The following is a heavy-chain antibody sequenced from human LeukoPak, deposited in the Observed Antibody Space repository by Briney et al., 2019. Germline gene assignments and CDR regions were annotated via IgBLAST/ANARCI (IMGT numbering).Heavy chain of an antibody. CDR3: AKTPHPLLLWFGELLRPYYYYGMDV. V-gene: IGHV3-30*18. CDR2: ISYDGSNK. D-gene: IGHD3-10*01. J-gene: IGHJ6*04. CDR1: GFTFSSYG. Sequence: GRSLRLSCAASGFTFSSYGMHWVRQAPGKGLEWVAVISYDGSNKYYADSVKGRFTISRDNSKNTLYLQMNSLRAEGTAVYYCAKTPHPLLLWFGELLRPYYYYGMDVWGKGTTVTVSS.